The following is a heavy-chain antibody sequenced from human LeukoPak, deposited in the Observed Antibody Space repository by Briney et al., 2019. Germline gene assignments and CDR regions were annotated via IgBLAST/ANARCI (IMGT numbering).Heavy chain of an antibody. D-gene: IGHD3-22*01. V-gene: IGHV4-59*08. J-gene: IGHJ5*02. CDR3: ARRAGSYYDSSGYYYVTGDWFDP. CDR2: IYYSGST. CDR1: GGSISSYY. Sequence: SGTLSLTCTVSGGSISSYYWSWIRQPPGKGLEWIGYIYYSGSTNYNPSLKSRVTISVDTSKNQFSLKLSSVTAADTAVYYCARRAGSYYDSSGYYYVTGDWFDPWGQGTLVTVSS.